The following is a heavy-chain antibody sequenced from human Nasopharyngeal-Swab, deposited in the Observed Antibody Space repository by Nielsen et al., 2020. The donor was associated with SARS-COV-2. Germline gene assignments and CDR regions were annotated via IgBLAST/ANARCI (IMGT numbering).Heavy chain of an antibody. D-gene: IGHD1/OR15-1a*01. CDR3: AKDEQAI. Sequence: LSLTCAASGFPFRSYAMSWVRQAPGKGLEWVSVIYSGGSSTYYADSVKGRFTISRDNSKNTLYLQMNSLRAEDTAVYYCAKDEQAIWGQGTLVTVSS. CDR1: GFPFRSYA. V-gene: IGHV3-23*03. J-gene: IGHJ4*02. CDR2: IYSGGSST.